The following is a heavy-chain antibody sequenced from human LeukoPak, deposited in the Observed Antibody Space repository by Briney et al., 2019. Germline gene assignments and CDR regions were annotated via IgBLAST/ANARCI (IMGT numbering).Heavy chain of an antibody. J-gene: IGHJ4*02. V-gene: IGHV3-21*04. Sequence: PGGSLRLSCAASGFTFSSYSMNWVRQAPGKGLEWISSISSGSSYIYYADSVKGRFTISRDNAKNSLYLQMNSLRAEDTAVYYCARDLMGIAYRGAFYYWGQGTLVTVSS. D-gene: IGHD6-13*01. CDR1: GFTFSSYS. CDR2: ISSGSSYI. CDR3: ARDLMGIAYRGAFYY.